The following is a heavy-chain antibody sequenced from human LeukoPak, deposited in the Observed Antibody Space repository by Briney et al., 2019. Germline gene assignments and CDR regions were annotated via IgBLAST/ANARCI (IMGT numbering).Heavy chain of an antibody. V-gene: IGHV4-39*07. D-gene: IGHD3-22*01. J-gene: IGHJ4*02. CDR2: IYYSGST. CDR3: ARSRYDSSGYYILEFDY. Sequence: SETLSLTCTVSGGSISSSSYYWGWIRQPPGKGLAWIGSIYYSGSTYYNPSLKSRVTISVDTSKNQFSLKLSSVTAADTAVYYCARSRYDSSGYYILEFDYWGQGTLVTVSS. CDR1: GGSISSSSYY.